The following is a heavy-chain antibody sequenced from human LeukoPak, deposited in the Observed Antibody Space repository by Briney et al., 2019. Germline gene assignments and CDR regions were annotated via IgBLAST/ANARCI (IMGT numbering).Heavy chain of an antibody. Sequence: ASVKVSCKASGYTFTSYDINWVRQATGQGLEWMVWINPNSGGTNYAQKFQGRVTMTRDTSISTAYMELSRLRSDDTAVYYCARVSPDYGDYAPLDYWGQGTLVTVSS. J-gene: IGHJ4*02. V-gene: IGHV1-2*02. CDR1: GYTFTSYD. D-gene: IGHD4-17*01. CDR2: INPNSGGT. CDR3: ARVSPDYGDYAPLDY.